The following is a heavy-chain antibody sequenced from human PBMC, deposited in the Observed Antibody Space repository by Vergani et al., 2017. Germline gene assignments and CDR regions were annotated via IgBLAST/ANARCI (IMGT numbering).Heavy chain of an antibody. CDR1: GYTFTGYY. CDR2: INPNSGGT. J-gene: IGHJ6*02. D-gene: IGHD3-10*01. CDR3: ARDPGFGELFFYYGMDV. Sequence: QVQLVQSGAEVKKPGASVKVSCKASGYTFTGYYMHWVRQAPGQGLEWMGWINPNSGGTNYAQKFQGRVTMTRDTSISTAYMELSSLRSEDTAVYYCARDPGFGELFFYYGMDVWGQGTTVTVSS. V-gene: IGHV1-2*02.